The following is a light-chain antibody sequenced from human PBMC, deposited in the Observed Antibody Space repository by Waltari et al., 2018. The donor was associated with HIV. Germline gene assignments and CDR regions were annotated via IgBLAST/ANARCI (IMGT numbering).Light chain of an antibody. CDR2: GAS. V-gene: IGKV3-20*01. CDR3: QQYAASPLT. Sequence: EIVLTQSPGTLSLSPGERATLSCMASQSVRSASLAWYQQKPGQAPRLLIYGASSRAPGIPDRFSGSGAVTDFILTISSLEPEDCAVYYCQQYAASPLTFGGGTKVEIK. CDR1: QSVRSAS. J-gene: IGKJ4*01.